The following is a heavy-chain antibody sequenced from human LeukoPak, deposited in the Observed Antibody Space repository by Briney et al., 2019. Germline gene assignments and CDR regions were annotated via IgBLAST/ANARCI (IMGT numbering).Heavy chain of an antibody. Sequence: GGSLRLSCAASGFTFSSYSMNWVRQAPGKGLEWVSYISSSSSTIYYADSVKGRFTISRDNAKNSLYLQMNSLRAEDTAVYYCARDRTPGIAAADYWGQGTLVTVSS. J-gene: IGHJ4*02. CDR1: GFTFSSYS. CDR3: ARDRTPGIAAADY. V-gene: IGHV3-48*01. D-gene: IGHD6-13*01. CDR2: ISSSSSTI.